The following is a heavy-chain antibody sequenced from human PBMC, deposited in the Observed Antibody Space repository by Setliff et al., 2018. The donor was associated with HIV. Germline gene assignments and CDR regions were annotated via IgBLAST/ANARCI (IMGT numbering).Heavy chain of an antibody. CDR3: ARVSEQQLPYFDY. CDR1: GYTFTNYA. J-gene: IGHJ4*02. Sequence: ASVKVSCKTSGYTFTNYAMNWVRQAPGQGLEWMGWINTNTGNPTFAQGFIGRFVFSLDTSVSTAYLLSNSLKAEDTAVYYCARVSEQQLPYFDYWGQGTLVTVSS. V-gene: IGHV7-4-1*02. D-gene: IGHD6-13*01. CDR2: INTNTGNP.